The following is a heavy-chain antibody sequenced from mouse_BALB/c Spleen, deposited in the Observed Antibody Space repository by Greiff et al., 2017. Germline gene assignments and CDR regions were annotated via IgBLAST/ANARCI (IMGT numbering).Heavy chain of an antibody. CDR1: GFAFSSYD. Sequence: EVQLVESGGGLVKPGGSLKLSCAASGFAFSSYDMSWVRQTPEKRLEWVAYISSGGGSTYYPDTVKGRFTISRDNAKNTLYLQMSSLKSEDTAMYYCANYAMDYWGQGTSVTVSS. V-gene: IGHV5-12-1*01. J-gene: IGHJ4*01. CDR3: ANYAMDY. CDR2: ISSGGGST.